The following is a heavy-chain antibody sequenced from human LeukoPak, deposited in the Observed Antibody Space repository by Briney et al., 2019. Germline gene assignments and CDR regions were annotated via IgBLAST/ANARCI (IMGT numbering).Heavy chain of an antibody. J-gene: IGHJ4*02. Sequence: GGSLRLSCAASGFTVSSNYMSWVRQAPGKGLEWVSLIYSGGSTYYADSVKGRFTISRDNSKNTLYLQMNSLRAEDTAVYYCASIRITMKALDYWGQGTLVTVSS. CDR3: ASIRITMKALDY. CDR1: GFTVSSNY. V-gene: IGHV3-53*01. CDR2: IYSGGST. D-gene: IGHD3-22*01.